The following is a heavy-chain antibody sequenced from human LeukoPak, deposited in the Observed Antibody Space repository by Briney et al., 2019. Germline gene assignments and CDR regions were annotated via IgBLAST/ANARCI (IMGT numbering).Heavy chain of an antibody. J-gene: IGHJ4*02. CDR3: VRHRGSGSPYFDY. V-gene: IGHV3-23*01. D-gene: IGHD3-10*01. CDR2: ISNSGGGT. CDR1: GFTFSSYA. Sequence: GGSLRLSCAASGFTFSSYAMSWVRQAPGKGLEWVSVISNSGGGTYYADSVKGRFTISRDNSKNTLYLQMNSLRAEDTAVYYCVRHRGSGSPYFDYWGQGTLVTVSS.